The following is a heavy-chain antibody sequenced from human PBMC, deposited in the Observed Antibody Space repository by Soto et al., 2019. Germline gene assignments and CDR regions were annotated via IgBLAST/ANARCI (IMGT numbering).Heavy chain of an antibody. CDR2: MDPNSGNT. CDR3: ARGRNDFWSGYDYYYYMDV. V-gene: IGHV1-8*01. D-gene: IGHD3-3*01. CDR1: GYTFTSYD. J-gene: IGHJ6*03. Sequence: GASVKVSCKASGYTFTSYDINWVRQATGQGLEWMGWMDPNSGNTGYAQKFQGRVTMTRSTSISTAYMELSSLRSEDTAVYYCARGRNDFWSGYDYYYYMDVWGKGTTVTVSS.